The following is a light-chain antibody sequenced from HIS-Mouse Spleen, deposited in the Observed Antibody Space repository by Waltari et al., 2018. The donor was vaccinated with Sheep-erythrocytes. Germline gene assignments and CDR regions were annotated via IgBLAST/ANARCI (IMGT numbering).Light chain of an antibody. CDR2: QDS. Sequence: SYELIQPPSVSVSPGQTASITCSGDTLGDKYACWYQQKPGQSPVLVIYQDSKRPSGIPERFSGSNSGNTATLTISGTQAMDEADYYCQAWDSSTAVFGGGTKLTVL. V-gene: IGLV3-1*01. J-gene: IGLJ2*01. CDR3: QAWDSSTAV. CDR1: TLGDKY.